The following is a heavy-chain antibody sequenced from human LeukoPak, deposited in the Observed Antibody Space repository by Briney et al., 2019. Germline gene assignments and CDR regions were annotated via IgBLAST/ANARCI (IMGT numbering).Heavy chain of an antibody. D-gene: IGHD1-26*01. J-gene: IGHJ4*02. CDR2: ISDTGNT. CDR3: ASLGIVGARSRSTTDY. CDR1: GFTLSSYA. V-gene: IGHV3-23*01. Sequence: GGSLRLSCAASGFTLSSYAMSWVRQAPGKGLEWVSAISDTGNTYHADSVKGRFTISRDNAKNTLYLQMNSLRAEDTAVYYCASLGIVGARSRSTTDYWGQGTLVTVSS.